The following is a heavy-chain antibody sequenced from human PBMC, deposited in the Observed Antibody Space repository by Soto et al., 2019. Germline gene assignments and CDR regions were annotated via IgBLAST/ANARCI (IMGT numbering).Heavy chain of an antibody. CDR1: GFTFSSYS. J-gene: IGHJ4*02. CDR2: ISSSSSTI. V-gene: IGHV3-48*02. CDR3: ARDRSHYDILTGYYL. Sequence: GGSLRLSCAASGFTFSSYSMNWVRQAPGKGLEWVSYISSSSSTIYYADSVKGRFTISRDNAKNSLYLQMNSLRDEHTAVYYCARDRSHYDILTGYYLWGQGTLVTVSS. D-gene: IGHD3-9*01.